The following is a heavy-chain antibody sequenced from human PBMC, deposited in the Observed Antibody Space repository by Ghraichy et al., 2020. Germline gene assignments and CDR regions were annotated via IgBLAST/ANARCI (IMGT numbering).Heavy chain of an antibody. J-gene: IGHJ4*02. D-gene: IGHD2-15*01. V-gene: IGHV3-48*03. Sequence: GESLNISCAASGFTFSSYEMNWVRQAPGKGLEWVSYISPSGNSIYYADSVKGRFTVSRDNSKNSLYLQMNSLRAEDTAVCYCGGGGSVDYWGQGTLVTVSS. CDR3: GGGGSVDY. CDR2: ISPSGNSI. CDR1: GFTFSSYE.